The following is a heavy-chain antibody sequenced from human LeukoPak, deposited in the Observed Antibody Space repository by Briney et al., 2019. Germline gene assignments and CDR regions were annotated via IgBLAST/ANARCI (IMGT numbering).Heavy chain of an antibody. CDR3: ARQGVVASDAFDI. CDR1: GYTFTRYY. Sequence: ASVKVSCKASGYTFTRYYMHWVRQAPGQGLEWMGIINPSGGSTSYAQKFQGRVTMTRDTSTSTVYMELSRLRSDDTAVYYCARQGVVASDAFDIWGQGTMVTVSS. V-gene: IGHV1-46*01. J-gene: IGHJ3*02. CDR2: INPSGGST. D-gene: IGHD3-22*01.